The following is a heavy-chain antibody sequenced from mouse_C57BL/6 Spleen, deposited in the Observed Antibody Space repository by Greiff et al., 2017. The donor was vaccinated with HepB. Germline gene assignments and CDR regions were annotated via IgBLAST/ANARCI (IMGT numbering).Heavy chain of an antibody. CDR2: IRLKSDNYAT. Sequence: VQLKESGGGLVQPGGSMKLSCVASGFTFSNYWMNWVRQSPEKGLEWVAQIRLKSDNYATHYAESGKGRFTISIDDSKSSVYLQMNNLRAEDTGIYYCTELERPIYYFDYWGQGTTLTVSS. J-gene: IGHJ2*01. D-gene: IGHD4-1*01. CDR1: GFTFSNYW. CDR3: TELERPIYYFDY. V-gene: IGHV6-3*01.